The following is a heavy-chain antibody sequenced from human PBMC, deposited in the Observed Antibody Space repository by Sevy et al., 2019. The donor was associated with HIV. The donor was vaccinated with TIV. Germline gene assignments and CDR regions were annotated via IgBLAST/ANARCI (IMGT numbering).Heavy chain of an antibody. Sequence: GGSLRLSCAASGFNFNTFAMNWVRQAPGKGLEWVSAISGSSYSTYYANSVKGRFTISRDNSKNTLYLQMNSLRAEDTAVYYCVKEGEGYNYDSSGSIGLWGQGTLVTVSS. CDR1: GFNFNTFA. CDR3: VKEGEGYNYDSSGSIGL. V-gene: IGHV3-23*01. J-gene: IGHJ4*02. CDR2: ISGSSYST. D-gene: IGHD3-22*01.